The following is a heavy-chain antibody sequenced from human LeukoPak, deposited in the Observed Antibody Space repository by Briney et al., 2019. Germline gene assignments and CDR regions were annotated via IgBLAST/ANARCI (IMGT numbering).Heavy chain of an antibody. CDR1: GFTFSSYG. CDR2: ISYDGSNK. V-gene: IGHV3-30*18. CDR3: AKVGTGSYPGLDY. D-gene: IGHD3-10*01. Sequence: GGSLRLSCAASGFTFSSYGMHWVRQAPGKGLEWVAVISYDGSNKYYADSVKGRFTISGDNSKNTLYLQMNSLRAEDTAVYYCAKVGTGSYPGLDYWGQGTLVTVSS. J-gene: IGHJ4*02.